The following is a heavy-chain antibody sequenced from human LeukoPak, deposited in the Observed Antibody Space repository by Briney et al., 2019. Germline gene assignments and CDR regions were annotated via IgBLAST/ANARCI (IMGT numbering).Heavy chain of an antibody. J-gene: IGHJ4*02. D-gene: IGHD5-12*01. CDR3: ARAREYIVLDF. V-gene: IGHV3-66*02. CDR1: GFTVSSNY. CDR2: LYSAGNT. Sequence: GGSLRLSCAASGFTVSSNYMNWVRQAPGKGLEWVSVLYSAGNTYYADSVKGRFTISRDISKNTLFLQMDSLRAEDTAVYYCARAREYIVLDFWGQGTLVTVSS.